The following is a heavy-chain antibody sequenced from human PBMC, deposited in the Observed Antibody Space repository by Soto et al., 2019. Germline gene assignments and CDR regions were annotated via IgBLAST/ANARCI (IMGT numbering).Heavy chain of an antibody. Sequence: GSLRLSCAASGFTVSSNYMSWVRQAPGKGLEWISIIYSAGNTYYADSEKGRFTISRDNSKNTLYLQMNSLGAEDTAVYYCAMVDVYVTPSPQDVWGQGTTVTVSS. CDR3: AMVDVYVTPSPQDV. V-gene: IGHV3-66*01. J-gene: IGHJ6*02. D-gene: IGHD3-16*01. CDR2: IYSAGNT. CDR1: GFTVSSNY.